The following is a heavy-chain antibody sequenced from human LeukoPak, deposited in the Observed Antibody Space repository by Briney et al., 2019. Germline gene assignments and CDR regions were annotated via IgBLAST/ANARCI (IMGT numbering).Heavy chain of an antibody. CDR1: GGTFSSYA. V-gene: IGHV1-69*04. Sequence: ASVKVSCKASGGTFSSYAISWVRQAPGQGLECMGRIIPILGIANYAQKFQGRVTITADKSTSTAYMELSSLRSEDTAVYYCARDRDVVVPAATPAFYYYGMDVWGQGTTVTVSS. D-gene: IGHD2-2*01. CDR3: ARDRDVVVPAATPAFYYYGMDV. J-gene: IGHJ6*02. CDR2: IIPILGIA.